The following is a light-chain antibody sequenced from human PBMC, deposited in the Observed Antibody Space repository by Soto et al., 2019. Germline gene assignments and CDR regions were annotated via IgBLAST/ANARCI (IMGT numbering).Light chain of an antibody. CDR1: EGIRSD. V-gene: IGKV1-6*01. Sequence: AIQMTQSPSSLSASVGDRVTITCRASEGIRSDLSWYQQKPGKAPKLLIYASSALQSGVPSRFSGSGTGTDFTLTISSLQPEDFATYFCLQDYTSPWTAGQGTKVDIK. CDR3: LQDYTSPWT. CDR2: ASS. J-gene: IGKJ1*01.